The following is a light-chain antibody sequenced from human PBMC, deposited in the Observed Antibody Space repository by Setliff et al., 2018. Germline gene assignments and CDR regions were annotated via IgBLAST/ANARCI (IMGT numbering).Light chain of an antibody. CDR1: SSNIGTGYD. CDR3: QSYDSSLSAYV. CDR2: GNN. V-gene: IGLV1-40*01. Sequence: QSVLTQPPSVSGAPGQRVTISCAGRSSNIGTGYDVHWYQQFPGTAPKLLIYGNNIWPSGVPDRFSGSQSGTSASLAITGLHSEDEADYYCQSYDSSLSAYVFGTGTKVTVL. J-gene: IGLJ1*01.